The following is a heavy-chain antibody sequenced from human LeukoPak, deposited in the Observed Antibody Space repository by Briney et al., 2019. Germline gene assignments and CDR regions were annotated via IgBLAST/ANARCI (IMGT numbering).Heavy chain of an antibody. J-gene: IGHJ4*02. CDR2: IYYSGST. CDR3: ARRDRWLQFDY. Sequence: PSETPSLTCTVSGGSISSSSYYWGWIRQPPGKGLEWIGSIYYSGSTYYNPSLKSRVTISVDTSKNQFSLKLSSVTAADTAVYYCARRDRWLQFDYWGQGTLVTVSS. CDR1: GGSISSSSYY. D-gene: IGHD5-24*01. V-gene: IGHV4-39*01.